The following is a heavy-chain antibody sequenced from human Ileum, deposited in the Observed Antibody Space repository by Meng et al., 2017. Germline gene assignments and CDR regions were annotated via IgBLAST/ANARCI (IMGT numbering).Heavy chain of an antibody. Sequence: SGPTLVKPTQTLTLTCTLSGLSFTGSGMSVSWIRQPPGKALEWLALIDWDDDKYYITSLKTRVTISKDTSKNQVVLTMTNMDPVDTATYYCARIHSYESPFYHYGLDVWGQGTTVTVSS. D-gene: IGHD3-22*01. CDR1: GLSFTGSGMS. CDR2: IDWDDDK. CDR3: ARIHSYESPFYHYGLDV. J-gene: IGHJ6*02. V-gene: IGHV2-70*01.